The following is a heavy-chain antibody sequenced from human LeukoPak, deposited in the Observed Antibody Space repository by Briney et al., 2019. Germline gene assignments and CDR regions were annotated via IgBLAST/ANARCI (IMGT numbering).Heavy chain of an antibody. CDR2: IYYSGST. CDR3: ARDYCSSTSCYTFDY. CDR1: GGSISSGGYC. Sequence: KPSETLSLTCTVSGGSISSGGYCWSWIRQHPGKGLEWIGYIYYSGSTYYNPSLKSRVTISVDTSKNQFSLKLSSVTAADTAVYYCARDYCSSTSCYTFDYWGQGTLVTVSS. V-gene: IGHV4-31*03. J-gene: IGHJ4*02. D-gene: IGHD2-2*02.